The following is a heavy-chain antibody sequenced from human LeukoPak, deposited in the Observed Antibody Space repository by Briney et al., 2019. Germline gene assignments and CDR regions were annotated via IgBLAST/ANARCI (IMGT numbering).Heavy chain of an antibody. CDR2: IKSDGTT. Sequence: TGGSLRLSCAASGLTVTSNHMGWVRQAPGKGLEWVSLIKSDGTTEYADSVKGRFTISRDNSKNTLFLQMNSLRVEDTAVYYCARLRRGYWGRGTPVTVSS. J-gene: IGHJ4*02. CDR3: ARLRRGY. V-gene: IGHV3-53*01. CDR1: GLTVTSNH.